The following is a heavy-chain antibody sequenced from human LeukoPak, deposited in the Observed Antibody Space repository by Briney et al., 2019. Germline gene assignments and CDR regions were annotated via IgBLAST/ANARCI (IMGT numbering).Heavy chain of an antibody. J-gene: IGHJ6*02. D-gene: IGHD4-17*01. CDR2: IYFSGTT. CDR3: AREDPQTTVPEGLDV. V-gene: IGHV4-59*01. CDR1: GGSISNYY. Sequence: PSETLSLTCTVSGGSISNYYWSWIRQPPGKGLEWIGYIYFSGTTNYNPSLESRVTISVDTSKNQFSLKLSSVTAADTAVYFCAREDPQTTVPEGLDVWGQGTTVTVSS.